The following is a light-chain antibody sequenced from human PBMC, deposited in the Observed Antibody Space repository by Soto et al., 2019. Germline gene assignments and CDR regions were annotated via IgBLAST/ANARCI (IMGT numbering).Light chain of an antibody. CDR1: QNINTR. Sequence: EIVLTQSPATLSSFPGDRVTFSCRASQNINTRLAWYQHRPGQAPRLLIYQTSIRAAGIQARFSASGTGTDFTLTISDVQPEDFAVYYCHQRQSWPRTFGQGTKVDI. CDR3: HQRQSWPRT. CDR2: QTS. J-gene: IGKJ1*01. V-gene: IGKV3-11*01.